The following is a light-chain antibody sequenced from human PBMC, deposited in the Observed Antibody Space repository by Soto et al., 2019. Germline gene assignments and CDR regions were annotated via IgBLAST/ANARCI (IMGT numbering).Light chain of an antibody. CDR2: SNN. V-gene: IGLV1-44*01. CDR1: SSNIGRNP. J-gene: IGLJ2*01. CDR3: AAWDDRLNGVV. Sequence: QSVLTQPPSASGTPGQRVTISCSGSSSNIGRNPVNWYQQLPGTAPKLLIYSNNQRPSGVPDRFSGSKSGTSASLAISGPQSDDEADYYCAAWDDRLNGVVFGGGTKLTVL.